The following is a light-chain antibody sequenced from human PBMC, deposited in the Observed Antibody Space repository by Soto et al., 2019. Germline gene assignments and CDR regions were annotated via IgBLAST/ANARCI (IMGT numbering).Light chain of an antibody. J-gene: IGKJ1*01. CDR1: QSVSSW. Sequence: DIQMTQSPSTLSASVGDRVTITCRASQSVSSWLAWFQQKPGKAPKLLIYKASSLQSGVSSRFSGGGSGTEFTLTISSLQPDVFTTYSCQPYKTHWTFGSGTQVNIK. V-gene: IGKV1-5*03. CDR2: KAS. CDR3: QPYKTHWT.